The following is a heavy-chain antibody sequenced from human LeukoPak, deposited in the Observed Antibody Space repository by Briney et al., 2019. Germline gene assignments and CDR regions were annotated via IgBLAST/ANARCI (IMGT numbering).Heavy chain of an antibody. J-gene: IGHJ2*01. Sequence: SGTLSLTCTVSGGSIINYYWSWIRQPAGKGLEWLGRIYPSGTTNYNPSLNSRVTMSVDRSTNQLSLRLSSVTAADTAVYYCAQAVAGPHWCFDVWGRGTLVTVSS. V-gene: IGHV4-4*07. CDR1: GGSIINYY. CDR2: IYPSGTT. CDR3: AQAVAGPHWCFDV. D-gene: IGHD6-19*01.